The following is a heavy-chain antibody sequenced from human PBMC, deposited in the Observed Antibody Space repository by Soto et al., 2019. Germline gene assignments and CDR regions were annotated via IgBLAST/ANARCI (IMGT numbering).Heavy chain of an antibody. CDR1: GFTFTTYD. CDR3: AIDDADMARRSGMDV. V-gene: IGHV3-48*01. CDR2: NSRSSGAV. Sequence: EVQLVESGGGLVQPGGSLRLSCAASGFTFTTYDMNWVRQAPGKGLEWLSYNSRSSGAVYYADSVKGRFSISRDNAKRSLDLQMNSLRAEDTAVYYCAIDDADMARRSGMDVWGQGTTVTVSS. J-gene: IGHJ6*02. D-gene: IGHD5-18*01.